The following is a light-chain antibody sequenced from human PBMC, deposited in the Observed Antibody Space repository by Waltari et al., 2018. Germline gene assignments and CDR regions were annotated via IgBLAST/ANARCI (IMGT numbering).Light chain of an antibody. CDR1: DSDVGAYDF. CDR2: EAR. V-gene: IGLV2-14*01. J-gene: IGLJ1*01. CDR3: SSYTTSSAPGV. Sequence: QSALTQPASVSGSPGQSITISCSGTDSDVGAYDFVSWYQQHPGKPPHPIIFEARNRPSGISKRFSASKSGNTASLTISGLQAEDEADYYCSSYTTSSAPGVFGTGTRVTVL.